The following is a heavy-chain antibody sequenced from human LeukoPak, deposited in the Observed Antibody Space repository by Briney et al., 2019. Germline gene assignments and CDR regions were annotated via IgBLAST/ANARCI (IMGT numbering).Heavy chain of an antibody. D-gene: IGHD3-3*01. CDR1: GYSISGGYY. CDR2: IYHSGST. J-gene: IGHJ3*02. V-gene: IGHV4-38-2*02. CDR3: ARVNTIFGDPWGAFDI. Sequence: PSETLSLTCTVSGYSISGGYYWGWIRQPPGKGLEWIGSIYHSGSTYYNPSLKSRVTISVDTSKNQFSLKLSPVTAADTAVYYCARVNTIFGDPWGAFDIWGQGTMVTVSS.